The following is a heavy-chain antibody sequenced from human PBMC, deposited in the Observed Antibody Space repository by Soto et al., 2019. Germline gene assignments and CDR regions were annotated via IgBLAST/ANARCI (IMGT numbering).Heavy chain of an antibody. CDR1: GFTFSECY. D-gene: IGHD3-22*01. CDR3: ARDGAKYYYDSSGASFDY. V-gene: IGHV3-11*01. CDR2: ISSSGSTI. J-gene: IGHJ4*02. Sequence: GGSRTLSCAASGFTFSECYMSWIRQAPGKGLEWVSYISSSGSTIYYADSVKGRFTISRDNAKNSLYLQMNSLRAEDTAVYYCARDGAKYYYDSSGASFDYWGQGTLVTVSS.